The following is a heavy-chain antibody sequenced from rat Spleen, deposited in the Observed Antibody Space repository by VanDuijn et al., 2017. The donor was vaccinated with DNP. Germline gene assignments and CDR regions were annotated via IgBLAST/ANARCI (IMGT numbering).Heavy chain of an antibody. CDR2: ISTSGGST. CDR1: GFTFSNYG. D-gene: IGHD1-1*01. J-gene: IGHJ1*01. Sequence: EVQLVESGGGLVQPGRSLKLSCAVSGFTFSNYGMAWVRQAPTKGLEWVASISTSGGSTYYRDSVKGRFTVSRDNAKSTLYRQMDRLRSEDTATYYCVRSYYAYFDCWGPGTMVTVSS. CDR3: VRSYYAYFDC. V-gene: IGHV5-19*01.